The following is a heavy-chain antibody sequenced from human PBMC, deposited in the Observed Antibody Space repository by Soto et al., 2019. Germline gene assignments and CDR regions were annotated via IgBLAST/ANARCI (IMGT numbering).Heavy chain of an antibody. Sequence: GGSLRLSCAASGFTFSDYYMIWIRQAPGKGLEWVSYISSSSSYTNYADSVKGRFTISRDNAKNSLYLQMNSLRAEDTAVYYCARDYYDSSGYYLNAFDIWGQGTMVTVSS. V-gene: IGHV3-11*06. CDR2: ISSSSSYT. CDR1: GFTFSDYY. CDR3: ARDYYDSSGYYLNAFDI. D-gene: IGHD3-22*01. J-gene: IGHJ3*02.